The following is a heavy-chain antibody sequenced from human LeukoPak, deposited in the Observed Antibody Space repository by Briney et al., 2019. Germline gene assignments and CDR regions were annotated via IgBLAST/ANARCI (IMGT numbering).Heavy chain of an antibody. CDR1: GGSILSTNW. Sequence: SGTLSLTCAVSGGSILSTNWWSWVRQPPGRGLEWIGEVHLSGASNYNPSLKSRVSMSIDKSRNQLSLELTSVTAADTAVYYCARESGAFSPFGFWGQGTLVTVSS. CDR2: VHLSGAS. J-gene: IGHJ4*02. D-gene: IGHD1-26*01. CDR3: ARESGAFSPFGF. V-gene: IGHV4-4*02.